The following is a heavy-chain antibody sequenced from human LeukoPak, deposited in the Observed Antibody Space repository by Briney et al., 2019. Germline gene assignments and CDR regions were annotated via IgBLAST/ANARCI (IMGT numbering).Heavy chain of an antibody. CDR1: GGSISSSSYY. V-gene: IGHV4-39*01. Sequence: PSETLSLTCTVSGGSISSSSYYWGWIRQPPGKGLEWIGSIYYSGSTYYNPSLKSRVTISVDTSKNQFSLKLSSVTAADTAVYYCARNRTDYDFWSGYYTRYYYYGMDVWGQGTTVTVYS. J-gene: IGHJ6*02. CDR3: ARNRTDYDFWSGYYTRYYYYGMDV. D-gene: IGHD3-3*01. CDR2: IYYSGST.